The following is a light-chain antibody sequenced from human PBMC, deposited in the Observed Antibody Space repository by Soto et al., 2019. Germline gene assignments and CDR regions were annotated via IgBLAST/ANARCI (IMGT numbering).Light chain of an antibody. Sequence: EIVLTQSPGTLSLSPGERATLSCRASQSVSSSYLAWYQQKPGQAPRLLIYGASSRATGIPDRFSGSGSGTDFTLTISRLEPEDFAVYYCQGAYTFGQGTKLEIK. CDR3: QGAYT. CDR2: GAS. V-gene: IGKV3-20*01. CDR1: QSVSSSY. J-gene: IGKJ2*01.